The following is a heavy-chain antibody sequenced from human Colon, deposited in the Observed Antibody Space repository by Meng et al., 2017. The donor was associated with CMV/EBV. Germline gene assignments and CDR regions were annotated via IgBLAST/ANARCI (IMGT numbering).Heavy chain of an antibody. D-gene: IGHD4-17*01. CDR2: ARNKASGGAS. CDR1: GFTFSNPW. CDR3: ATENYGLID. J-gene: IGHJ4*02. Sequence: LSCVAAGFTFSNPWMNWGRQAPGKGLEWVGRARNKASGGASDYAAPVKGRFSISRDDSKNTLYLQMNDLKTEDTAVYYCATENYGLIDWGQGTLVTVSS. V-gene: IGHV3-15*07.